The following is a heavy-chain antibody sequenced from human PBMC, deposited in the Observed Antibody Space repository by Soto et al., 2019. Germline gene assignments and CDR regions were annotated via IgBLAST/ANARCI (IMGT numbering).Heavy chain of an antibody. CDR3: ARTLSWRRGAFDS. J-gene: IGHJ4*02. V-gene: IGHV3-48*02. D-gene: IGHD2-15*01. CDR1: GFIFNTYS. CDR2: ISGSSQTI. Sequence: EVQLVESGGGLIQPGGSLRLSCAASGFIFNTYSMNWVRQAPGKGLEWVSYISGSSQTIFYADSVRGRFTTSRDNANNATDLQMVSLRDEDTAVYYSARTLSWRRGAFDSWGQGTLVTVSS.